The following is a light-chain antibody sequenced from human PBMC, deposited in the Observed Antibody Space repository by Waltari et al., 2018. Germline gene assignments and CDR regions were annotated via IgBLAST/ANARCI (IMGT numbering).Light chain of an antibody. CDR3: CSYAGSSTLV. Sequence: QSALTQPASVSGSPGQSITISCTGTSSAVGGYHYVSWYQQHPGKAPKLMIYDVTKRPSGVPNRFSGSKSGNTASLTIFGLQAEDEADYYCCSYAGSSTLVFGGGTKLTVL. J-gene: IGLJ2*01. V-gene: IGLV2-23*02. CDR1: SSAVGGYHY. CDR2: DVT.